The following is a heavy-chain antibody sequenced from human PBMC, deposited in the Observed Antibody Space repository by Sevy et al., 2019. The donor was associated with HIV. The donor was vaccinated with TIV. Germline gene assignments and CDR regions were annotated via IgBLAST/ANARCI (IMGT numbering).Heavy chain of an antibody. V-gene: IGHV3-30*18. D-gene: IGHD2-15*01. Sequence: GGSLRLSCAASGLVFSDFAMHWVRQAPGKGLEWVALISYDGSNKYYAESVKGRFTISRDNSKRTLYLQMNSLRTEDTAIYYCAKDFHVFGSPLLYYFDFWGQGTLVTVSS. CDR3: AKDFHVFGSPLLYYFDF. CDR1: GLVFSDFA. CDR2: ISYDGSNK. J-gene: IGHJ4*02.